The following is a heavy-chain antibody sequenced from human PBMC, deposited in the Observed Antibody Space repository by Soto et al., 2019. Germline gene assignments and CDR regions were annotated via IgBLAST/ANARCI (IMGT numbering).Heavy chain of an antibody. CDR2: TYYKSKWNN. J-gene: IGHJ6*02. D-gene: IGHD2-2*01. Sequence: SQTLSLTCALSGDSASSDTASWIWIRQSSSSGLEWLARTYYKSKWNNEYALAEKSRTTINPETSQYQFSLDLHSVPTEDRTVYYCVVVTLFRGMDVWGQGTPVTVSS. CDR1: GDSASSDTAS. V-gene: IGHV6-1*01. CDR3: VVVTLFRGMDV.